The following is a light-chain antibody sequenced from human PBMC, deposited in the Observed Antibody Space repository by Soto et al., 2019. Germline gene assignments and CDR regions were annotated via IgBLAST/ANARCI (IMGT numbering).Light chain of an antibody. J-gene: IGKJ3*01. CDR1: QSVSSSY. Sequence: EIVLTQSAVTLSLSPGERATLSCRASQSVSSSYLAWYQQKPGQAPRLLIYGAFNRATGIPDRFSGSGSGTDFTLTFSRLEPEDFAVYYCQQYGDSPATFGPGTKVDIK. V-gene: IGKV3-20*01. CDR2: GAF. CDR3: QQYGDSPAT.